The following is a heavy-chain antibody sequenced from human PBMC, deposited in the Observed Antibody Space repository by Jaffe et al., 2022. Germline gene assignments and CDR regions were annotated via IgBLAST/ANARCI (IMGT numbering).Heavy chain of an antibody. CDR1: GYSISSGYY. J-gene: IGHJ4*02. CDR2: IYHSGST. D-gene: IGHD3-3*01. CDR3: ARLRDDSPFYFDY. V-gene: IGHV4-38-2*01. Sequence: QVQLQESGPGLVKPSETLSLTCAVSGYSISSGYYWGWIRQPPGKGLEWIGSIYHSGSTYYNPSLKSRVTISVDTSKNQFSLKLSSVTAADTAVYYCARLRDDSPFYFDYWGQGTLVTVSS.